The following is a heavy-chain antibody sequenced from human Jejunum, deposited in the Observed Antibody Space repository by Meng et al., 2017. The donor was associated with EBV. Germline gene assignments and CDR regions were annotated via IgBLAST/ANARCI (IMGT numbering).Heavy chain of an antibody. J-gene: IGHJ5*02. CDR3: AKLTRA. CDR1: GFTFSSHT. Sequence: VRRVGSGGGLVPPGRPLRLSCAASGFTFSSHTMSWVRQAPGKGLEWVSAITGSGGSTYYTDSVKGRFTISRDNSKNTLYLQMNSLRAEDTAVYYCAKLTRAWGQGTLVTVSS. V-gene: IGHV3-23*04. CDR2: ITGSGGST.